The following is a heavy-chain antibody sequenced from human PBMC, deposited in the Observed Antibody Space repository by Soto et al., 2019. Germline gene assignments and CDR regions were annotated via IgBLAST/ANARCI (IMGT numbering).Heavy chain of an antibody. CDR1: GGSISSSQYY. CDR3: ARQYCSDGVCYGAYYYAMDV. Sequence: QLQLQESGPGLVKPSETLSLTCTVSGGSISSSQYYWGWVRQPPGKGLEWIGSIYFSGSTYYNPSLKSRLAISVDTSKNQFARKLSAVAAADTASYYCARQYCSDGVCYGAYYYAMDVWGQGTTVTVSS. J-gene: IGHJ6*02. CDR2: IYFSGST. V-gene: IGHV4-39*01. D-gene: IGHD2-8*01.